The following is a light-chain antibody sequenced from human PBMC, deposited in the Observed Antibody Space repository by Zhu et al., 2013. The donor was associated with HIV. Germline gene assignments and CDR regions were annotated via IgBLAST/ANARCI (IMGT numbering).Light chain of an antibody. CDR1: QSLLHSNGYNY. V-gene: IGKV2-28*01. CDR2: LGS. Sequence: DIVMTQSPLSLPVTPGEPASISCRSSQSLLHSNGYNYLDWYLQKPGQSPHLLIYLGSNRASGVPDRFSGSGSGTDFTLKISRVEAEDVGLYYCMQALQTPITFGQGTRLEIK. CDR3: MQALQTPIT. J-gene: IGKJ5*01.